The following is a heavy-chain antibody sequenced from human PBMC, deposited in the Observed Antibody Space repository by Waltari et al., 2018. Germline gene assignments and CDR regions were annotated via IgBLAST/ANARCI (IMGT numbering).Heavy chain of an antibody. J-gene: IGHJ4*02. CDR3: TKMRRNLPRDIIDN. CDR1: GFICSRFA. Sequence: EVQLLESGGGLVQRGRSLRLSCAAPGFICSRFAMSWVRHTPGKGREGVEGTSASSGSTYYADSVQGRFTISRDNSKKRVFLQMNSLRAEDTATYYCTKMRRNLPRDIIDNWGQGTQVIIAS. V-gene: IGHV3-23*01. CDR2: TSASSGST.